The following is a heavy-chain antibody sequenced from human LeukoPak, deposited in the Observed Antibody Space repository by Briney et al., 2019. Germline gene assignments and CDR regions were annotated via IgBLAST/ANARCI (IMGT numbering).Heavy chain of an antibody. Sequence: PGGSLRLSCAASGFTFSSYAMSWVRQAPGKGLEWVSAISGSADSKYYADSAKGRFTISRDNSKDTLYLQIHSLRVEDTALYYCAKDRGSSWYTVPDAFDVWGQGTMVTVSS. D-gene: IGHD6-13*01. CDR1: GFTFSSYA. J-gene: IGHJ3*01. CDR3: AKDRGSSWYTVPDAFDV. CDR2: ISGSADSK. V-gene: IGHV3-23*01.